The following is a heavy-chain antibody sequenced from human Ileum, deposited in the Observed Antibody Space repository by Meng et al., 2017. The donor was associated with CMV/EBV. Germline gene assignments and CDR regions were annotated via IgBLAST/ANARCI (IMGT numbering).Heavy chain of an antibody. Sequence: SGDHWGWIRQPPGKGLEWIGSIYYAGGAYYSPSLASRVTMSVDTTKNQFALRLSSVTAADTAVYYCAKDLPTMITPAGFGYIHFDPWGQGTLVTVSS. CDR3: AKDLPTMITPAGFGYIHFDP. D-gene: IGHD3-22*01. J-gene: IGHJ5*02. V-gene: IGHV4-39*06. CDR2: IYYAGGA. CDR1: SGDH.